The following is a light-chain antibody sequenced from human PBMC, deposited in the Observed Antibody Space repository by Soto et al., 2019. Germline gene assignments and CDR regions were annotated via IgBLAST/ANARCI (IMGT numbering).Light chain of an antibody. CDR1: QSVSSY. CDR2: DAS. V-gene: IGKV3-20*01. Sequence: EIVLTQSPATLSLSPGERATLSCRASQSVSSYLAWYQQKPGQAPRLLIYDASNRATGIPARFSGSGSGTDFTLTISRLEPEDFAVYYCQHYGSSPPALTFGGGTKVEIK. J-gene: IGKJ4*01. CDR3: QHYGSSPPALT.